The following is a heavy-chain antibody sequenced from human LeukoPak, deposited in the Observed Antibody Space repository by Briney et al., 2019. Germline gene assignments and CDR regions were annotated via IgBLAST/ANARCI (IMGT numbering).Heavy chain of an antibody. D-gene: IGHD5-24*01. CDR3: ARKMATTRGYFDY. V-gene: IGHV4-34*01. J-gene: IGHJ4*02. Sequence: SETLSLTCAVYGGSFSGYYWSWIRQPPGKGLGWIGETNHSGSTNYNPSLKSRVTISVDTSKNQFSLKLSSVTAADTAVYYCARKMATTRGYFDYWGQGTLVTVSS. CDR2: TNHSGST. CDR1: GGSFSGYY.